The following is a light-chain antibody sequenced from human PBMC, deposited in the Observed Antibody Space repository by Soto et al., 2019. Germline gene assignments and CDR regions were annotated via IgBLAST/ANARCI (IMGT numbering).Light chain of an antibody. Sequence: EIVLTQSPATLSLSPGERATLSCRASQSVSSFLAWYQQKPGQAPRLLIYDAFNRATGIPTRFSGSGSGTDFTLTISSLEPEDFAVYYCQQRTTWPLIFTFGGGTKVEIK. CDR3: QQRTTWPLIFT. V-gene: IGKV3-11*01. CDR1: QSVSSF. CDR2: DAF. J-gene: IGKJ4*01.